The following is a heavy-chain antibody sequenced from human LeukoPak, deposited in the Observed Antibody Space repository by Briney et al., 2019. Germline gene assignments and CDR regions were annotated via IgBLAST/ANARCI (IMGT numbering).Heavy chain of an antibody. CDR2: ISAYNGNT. CDR3: ARSPGYYYDSSGYSSIDY. Sequence: GASVKVFCKASGYTFTSYGISWVRQAPGQGLEWMGWISAYNGNTNYAQKLQGRVTMTTDTSTSTAYMELRSLRSDDTAVYYCARSPGYYYDSSGYSSIDYWGQGTLVTVSS. V-gene: IGHV1-18*01. CDR1: GYTFTSYG. D-gene: IGHD3-22*01. J-gene: IGHJ4*02.